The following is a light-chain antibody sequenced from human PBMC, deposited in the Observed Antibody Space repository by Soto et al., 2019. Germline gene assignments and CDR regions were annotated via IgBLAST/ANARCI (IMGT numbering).Light chain of an antibody. CDR1: QSVGSD. J-gene: IGKJ4*01. CDR3: QQYNSLPLT. Sequence: EIVMTQSPATLSVSPGERATLSCRASQSVGSDLAWYQQKPGRTPSLLIYDVSTRATGIPARFSGSGSGIEFTLTISSLQSEDFAVYYCQQYNSLPLTFGGGTKVEIK. CDR2: DVS. V-gene: IGKV3-15*01.